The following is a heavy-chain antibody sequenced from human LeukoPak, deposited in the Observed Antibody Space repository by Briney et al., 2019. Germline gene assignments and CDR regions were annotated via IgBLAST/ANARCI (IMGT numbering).Heavy chain of an antibody. CDR2: IYYSGST. D-gene: IGHD6-25*01. Sequence: PSETLSLTCTVSGGSISSSSYYWGWIRQPPGKGLEWIGSIYYSGSTYYNPSLKSRVTISVDTSKNQFSLKLSSVTAADTAVYYCARHLPAKQLDYWGQGTLVTVSS. CDR1: GGSISSSSYY. V-gene: IGHV4-39*01. J-gene: IGHJ4*02. CDR3: ARHLPAKQLDY.